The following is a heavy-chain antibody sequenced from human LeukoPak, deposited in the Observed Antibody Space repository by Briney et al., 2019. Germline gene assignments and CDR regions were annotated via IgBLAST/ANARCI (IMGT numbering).Heavy chain of an antibody. CDR1: GGSFSGYY. D-gene: IGHD6-19*01. V-gene: IGHV4-34*01. Sequence: SETLSLTCAVYGGSFSGYYWSWIRQPPGKGLEWIGEINHSGNTNYNPSLKSRVTISVDTSKNQFSLKLSSVTAADTAVYYCARVAGDLFDYWGQGTLVTVSS. CDR2: INHSGNT. J-gene: IGHJ4*02. CDR3: ARVAGDLFDY.